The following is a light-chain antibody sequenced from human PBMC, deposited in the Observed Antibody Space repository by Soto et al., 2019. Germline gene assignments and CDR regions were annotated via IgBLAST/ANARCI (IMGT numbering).Light chain of an antibody. CDR2: GAS. Sequence: QSPATLSLSPGERATLSCRASQSVRNNLAWYQQKPSQAPRPPVYGASTRDTGIRARFSGSGSGTDFTLTISSLQAEDVAVYYCQQYYRTTLTFGGGTKVDIK. V-gene: IGKV3-15*01. J-gene: IGKJ4*01. CDR3: QQYYRTTLT. CDR1: QSVRNN.